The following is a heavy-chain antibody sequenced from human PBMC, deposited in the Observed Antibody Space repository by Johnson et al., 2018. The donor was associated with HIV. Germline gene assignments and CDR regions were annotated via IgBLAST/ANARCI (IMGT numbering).Heavy chain of an antibody. CDR1: GFTFSNAW. CDR3: TTAKWLLGAFDI. D-gene: IGHD3-22*01. CDR2: IKSKTDGGTT. J-gene: IGHJ3*02. Sequence: VQLVESGGGLVKPGGSLRLSCAASGFTFSNAWMSWVRQAPGKGLEWVGRIKSKTDGGTTDYAAPVNGRFTISRDDSKNTLYLQMNSLKTEDTAVYYCTTAKWLLGAFDIWGQGTMVTVSS. V-gene: IGHV3-15*01.